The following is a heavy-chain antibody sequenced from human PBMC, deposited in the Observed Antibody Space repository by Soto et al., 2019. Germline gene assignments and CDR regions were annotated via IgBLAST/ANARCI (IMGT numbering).Heavy chain of an antibody. J-gene: IGHJ5*02. Sequence: QVQLVESGGGVVQPGRSLRLSCAASGFTFSSYGMHWVRQAPGKGLEWVAVIWYDGSNKYYADSVKGRFTISRDNSKNTLYLQMNSLRAEDTAVYYCARDLHIFGGVTYNWFDPWGQGTLVTVSS. D-gene: IGHD3-16*01. V-gene: IGHV3-33*01. CDR2: IWYDGSNK. CDR1: GFTFSSYG. CDR3: ARDLHIFGGVTYNWFDP.